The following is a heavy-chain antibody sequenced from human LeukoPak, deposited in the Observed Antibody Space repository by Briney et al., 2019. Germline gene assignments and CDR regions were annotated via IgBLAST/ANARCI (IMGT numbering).Heavy chain of an antibody. CDR2: ISAYNGNT. J-gene: IGHJ4*02. V-gene: IGHV1-18*01. CDR1: GYTFTSYG. CDR3: ARDLMVVAADVDY. D-gene: IGHD2-15*01. Sequence: ASVKVSCKASGYTFTSYGISWVRQAPGQGLEWMGWISAYNGNTNYAQKFQGRVTMTRDTSISTAYMELSRLRSDDTAVYYCARDLMVVAADVDYWGQGTLVTVSS.